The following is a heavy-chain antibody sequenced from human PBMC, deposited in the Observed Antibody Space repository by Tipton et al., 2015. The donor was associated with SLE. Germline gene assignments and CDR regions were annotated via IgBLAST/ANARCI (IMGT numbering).Heavy chain of an antibody. J-gene: IGHJ4*02. V-gene: IGHV3-7*01. CDR3: GRDLHY. Sequence: PRLSCAASGFTFSDYWMSWVRQAPGKGLEWVANIHQDGNEKYYVDSVKGRFTVSRDNAKKSLYLQMNSLRAEDTAVYYCGRDLHYWGQGTLVSVSS. CDR1: GFTFSDYW. CDR2: IHQDGNEK.